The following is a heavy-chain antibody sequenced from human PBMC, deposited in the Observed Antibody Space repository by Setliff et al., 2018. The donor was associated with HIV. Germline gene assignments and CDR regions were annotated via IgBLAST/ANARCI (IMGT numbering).Heavy chain of an antibody. V-gene: IGHV2-5*02. CDR3: AHTVMVRGVIGPGAFDI. CDR2: IYWDDDK. Sequence: SGPTLVNPTQTLTLTCTFSGFSLSTSGVGVGWIRQPPGKALEWLALIYWDDDKRYSPSLKSRLTITKDTSKNQVVLTMTNMDPVDTATYYCAHTVMVRGVIGPGAFDIWGQGTMVTVSS. D-gene: IGHD3-10*01. J-gene: IGHJ3*02. CDR1: GFSLSTSGVG.